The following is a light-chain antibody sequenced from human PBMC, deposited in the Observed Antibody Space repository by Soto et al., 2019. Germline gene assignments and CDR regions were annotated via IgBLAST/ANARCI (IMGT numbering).Light chain of an antibody. CDR2: AAS. CDR3: HHYGRSPIFT. J-gene: IGKJ3*01. V-gene: IGKV3-20*01. Sequence: EVVLTQSPGTLSLSAGERATLSCRASQSVASSHLAWYQQKPGQAPRLLIYAASTRAAGVPDRFSGSGSGTDFTLTISRLEPEEFGVFFCHHYGRSPIFTFGPGTTVDMK. CDR1: QSVASSH.